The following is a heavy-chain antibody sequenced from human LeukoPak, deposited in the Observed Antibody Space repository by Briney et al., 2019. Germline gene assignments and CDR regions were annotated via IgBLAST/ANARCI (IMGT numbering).Heavy chain of an antibody. Sequence: GGSLRLSCAASGFTFSSYWMSWVRQAPGKGLEWVANIKQDGSERYYVDSVKGRFTISRDNAKNSLYLQMNSLRAEDTAVYYCAKEGDGGGQSGTLGYYYYYYMDVWGKGTTVTISS. CDR3: AKEGDGGGQSGTLGYYYYYYMDV. CDR1: GFTFSSYW. CDR2: IKQDGSER. J-gene: IGHJ6*03. V-gene: IGHV3-7*03. D-gene: IGHD1-7*01.